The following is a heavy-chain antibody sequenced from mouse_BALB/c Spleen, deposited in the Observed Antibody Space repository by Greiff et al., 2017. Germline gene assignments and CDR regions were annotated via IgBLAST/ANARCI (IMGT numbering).Heavy chain of an antibody. J-gene: IGHJ2*01. CDR1: GFTFSSYA. Sequence: EVKLQESGGDLVKPGGSLKLSCAASGFTFSSYAMSWVRQTPEKRLEWVASISSGGSTYYPDSVKGRFTISRDNARNILYLQMSSLRSEDTAMYYCARGLDFFDYWGQGTTLTVSS. V-gene: IGHV5-6-5*01. CDR3: ARGLDFFDY. CDR2: ISSGGST.